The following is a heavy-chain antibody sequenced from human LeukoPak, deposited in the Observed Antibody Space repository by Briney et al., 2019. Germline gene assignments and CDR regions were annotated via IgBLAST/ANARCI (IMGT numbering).Heavy chain of an antibody. J-gene: IGHJ4*02. D-gene: IGHD6-19*01. Sequence: PSETLSLTCAVYGGSFSGYYWSWIRQPPGKGLEWIGEINHSGSTNYNPSLKSRVTMSVDTSKNQFSLKLSSVTAADTAVYYCARASSGWTLPGVHYFDYWGQGTLVTVSS. CDR3: ARASSGWTLPGVHYFDY. V-gene: IGHV4-34*01. CDR2: INHSGST. CDR1: GGSFSGYY.